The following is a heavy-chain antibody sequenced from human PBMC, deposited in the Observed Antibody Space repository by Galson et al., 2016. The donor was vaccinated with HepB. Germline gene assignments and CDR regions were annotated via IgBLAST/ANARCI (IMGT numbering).Heavy chain of an antibody. Sequence: SLRLSCAASGFKFSSYGMNWVRQAPGKGLEVVSSISRSGDSTDYADSVKGRFTISRDNSKNTLSLQMNSLTADDTAIYYCVQGSTAPAVWGKGTTVTVSS. D-gene: IGHD1-26*01. CDR3: VQGSTAPAV. J-gene: IGHJ6*04. V-gene: IGHV3-23*01. CDR2: ISRSGDST. CDR1: GFKFSSYG.